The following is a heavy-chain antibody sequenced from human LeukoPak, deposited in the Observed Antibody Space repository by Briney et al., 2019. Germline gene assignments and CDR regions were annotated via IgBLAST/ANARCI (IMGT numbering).Heavy chain of an antibody. CDR2: ISGSGGST. CDR3: AKGKNYYGSGSYYSPGGSDY. CDR1: GFTFSSYG. Sequence: AGGSLRLSCAASGFTFSSYGMSWVRQAPGKGLEWVSAISGSGGSTYYADSVKGRFTISRDNSKNTLYLQMNSLRAEDTAVYYCAKGKNYYGSGSYYSPGGSDYWGQGTLVTVSS. J-gene: IGHJ4*02. V-gene: IGHV3-23*01. D-gene: IGHD3-10*01.